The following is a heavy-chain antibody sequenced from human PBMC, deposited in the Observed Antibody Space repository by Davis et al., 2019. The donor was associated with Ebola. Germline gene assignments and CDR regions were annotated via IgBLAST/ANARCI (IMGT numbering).Heavy chain of an antibody. CDR2: INWKGGYT. V-gene: IGHV3-20*04. D-gene: IGHD6-19*01. Sequence: PGGSLRLSCAASGFAFDDYGMSWVRQAPGKGLEWVSGINWKGGYTGHADSVKGRFTISRDNAKGSLHLQMNSLRAEDTALYYCARVYGSGWYGGANDSFDIWGQGTMVTVSS. J-gene: IGHJ3*02. CDR3: ARVYGSGWYGGANDSFDI. CDR1: GFAFDDYG.